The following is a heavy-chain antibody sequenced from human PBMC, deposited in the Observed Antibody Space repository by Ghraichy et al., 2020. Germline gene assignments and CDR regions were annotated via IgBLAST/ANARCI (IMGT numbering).Heavy chain of an antibody. J-gene: IGHJ4*02. CDR2: ISGSGSTT. CDR1: GFTFSNQY. Sequence: GGSLRLSCAASGFTFSNQYMAWIRQAPGKGLEWVSQISGSGSTTHYADTVKGRFAISRDNAKNSLYLQMNNLRDEDTAVYYCARDGGHFGDFDFWGQGALVPVSS. D-gene: IGHD4-17*01. V-gene: IGHV3-11*01. CDR3: ARDGGHFGDFDF.